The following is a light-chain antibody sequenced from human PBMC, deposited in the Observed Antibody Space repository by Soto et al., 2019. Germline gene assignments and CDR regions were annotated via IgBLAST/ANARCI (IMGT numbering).Light chain of an antibody. CDR2: DVT. V-gene: IGLV2-11*01. Sequence: QSALTQPRSVSGSPGQSVTISCTGTSSDVGGYSCVSWYQQHPGKAPQLIIYDVTQRPSGVPDRFSGSKSGNTASLSISGLRAEDEADYYCCSHSASYTFVFGTGTKVTVL. CDR3: CSHSASYTFV. CDR1: SSDVGGYSC. J-gene: IGLJ1*01.